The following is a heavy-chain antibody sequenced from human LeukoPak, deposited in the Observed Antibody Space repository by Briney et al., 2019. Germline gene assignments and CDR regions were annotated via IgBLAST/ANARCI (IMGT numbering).Heavy chain of an antibody. Sequence: GGSLRLSCAASGFTFSSYSMNWVRQAPGKGLEWVSSISSSNDYIYYADSVKGRFTISRDNAKNSLFLQMNSLRAEDTAVYYCARAHSGSYSWYFDYWGQGTLVTVSS. J-gene: IGHJ4*02. V-gene: IGHV3-21*01. CDR1: GFTFSSYS. CDR3: ARAHSGSYSWYFDY. CDR2: ISSSNDYI. D-gene: IGHD1-26*01.